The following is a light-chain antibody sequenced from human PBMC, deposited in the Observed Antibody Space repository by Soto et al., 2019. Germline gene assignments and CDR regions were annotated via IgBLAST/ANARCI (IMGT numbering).Light chain of an antibody. J-gene: IGKJ5*01. CDR1: QGISSY. V-gene: IGKV1-12*01. Sequence: DIQMTQSPSSVSAFVGDRVTITCRASQGISSYLAWYQQKPGKAPKLLIYAASSLQSGVPSRFSGSGSGTDFSLTIGSLQPEDFATDYCQQANSFPITFGQGTRLEIK. CDR2: AAS. CDR3: QQANSFPIT.